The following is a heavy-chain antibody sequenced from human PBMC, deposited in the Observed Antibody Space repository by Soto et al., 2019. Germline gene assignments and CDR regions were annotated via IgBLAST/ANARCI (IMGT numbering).Heavy chain of an antibody. CDR1: GGSISIISYY. CDR2: IYYSGST. D-gene: IGHD3-16*02. Sequence: QLQLQESGPGLVKPSEPLSLTCPVSGGSISIISYYWGWIRQPPGKGLEWIGSIYYSGSTYYNPSLKSRFTISVDTSKNQFSLKLSSVTAADTAVYYCARPRDYDYIWGSYRLDYFDYWGQGSLVTVSS. V-gene: IGHV4-39*01. J-gene: IGHJ4*02. CDR3: ARPRDYDYIWGSYRLDYFDY.